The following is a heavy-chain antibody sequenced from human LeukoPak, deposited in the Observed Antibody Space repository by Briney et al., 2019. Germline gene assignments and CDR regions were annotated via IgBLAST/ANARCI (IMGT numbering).Heavy chain of an antibody. CDR1: GGSFSGYH. CDR3: ARASDYSGYDLYY. D-gene: IGHD5-12*01. Sequence: PSETLSLTCAVYGGSFSGYHWSWIRQPPGKGLEWIGYIYYSDSGSTKYNPSLNSRVTISVDTSKNQFSLNLSSVTAADTAVYYCARASDYSGYDLYYWGQGTLVTVYS. J-gene: IGHJ4*02. V-gene: IGHV4-59*01. CDR2: IYYSDSGST.